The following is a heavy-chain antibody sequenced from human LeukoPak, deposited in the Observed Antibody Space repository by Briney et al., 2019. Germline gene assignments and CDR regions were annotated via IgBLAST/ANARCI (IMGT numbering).Heavy chain of an antibody. CDR2: IYYRGNT. CDR1: GDSISSYNYF. J-gene: IGHJ4*02. CDR3: ARASSGYYWDFDY. V-gene: IGHV4-39*01. Sequence: SETLSLICTVSGDSISSYNYFWGWIRQPPGKGLEWVGSIYYRGNTYYNPSLKSRVTLSADTSKNQFSLKVTSVTAADTAVYYCARASSGYYWDFDYWGEGALVTVSS. D-gene: IGHD3-22*01.